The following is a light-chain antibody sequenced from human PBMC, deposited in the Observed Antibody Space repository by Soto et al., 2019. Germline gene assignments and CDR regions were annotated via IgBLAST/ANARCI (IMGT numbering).Light chain of an antibody. J-gene: IGKJ1*01. V-gene: IGKV3-15*01. Sequence: EIVMTQSPATLSVSPGERATLSCRASQSVSSNLAWYQQKPGQAPRLLIYGASTRATGIPARFSGSGSGTEFTLTISSLQSEDFAVYYCQQHHNWPPTFGQGTKVDIK. CDR2: GAS. CDR3: QQHHNWPPT. CDR1: QSVSSN.